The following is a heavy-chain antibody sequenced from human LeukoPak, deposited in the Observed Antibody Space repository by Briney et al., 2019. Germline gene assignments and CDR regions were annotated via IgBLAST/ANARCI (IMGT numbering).Heavy chain of an antibody. CDR1: GYSIRSGYY. V-gene: IGHV4-59*01. D-gene: IGHD3-22*01. J-gene: IGHJ6*03. CDR3: TRGSIAYYYMDV. Sequence: SETLSLTCTVSGYSIRSGYYWSWIRQPPGKGLEWIGNIYYTGSTNYNPSLKSRVTISVDTSKNQFSLKLSSVTAADTAVYYCTRGSIAYYYMDVWGKGTTVTISS. CDR2: IYYTGST.